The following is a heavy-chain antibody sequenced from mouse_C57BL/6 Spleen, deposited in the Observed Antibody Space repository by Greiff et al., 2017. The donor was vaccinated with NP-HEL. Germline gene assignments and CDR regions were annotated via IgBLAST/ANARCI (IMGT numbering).Heavy chain of an antibody. D-gene: IGHD3-2*02. CDR2: IYPSDSET. J-gene: IGHJ3*01. CDR1: GYTFTSYW. Sequence: QVQLQQPGAELVRPGSSVKLSCKASGYTFTSYWMDWVKQRPGQGLEWIGNIYPSDSETHYNQKFKDKATLTVDKSSSTAYMQLSSLTSEDSAVYYCAREDSSGYCFAYWGQGTLVSVSA. CDR3: AREDSSGYCFAY. V-gene: IGHV1-61*01.